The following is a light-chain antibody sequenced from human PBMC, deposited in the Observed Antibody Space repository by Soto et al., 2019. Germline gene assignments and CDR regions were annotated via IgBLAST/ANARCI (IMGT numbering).Light chain of an antibody. V-gene: IGKV3-20*01. Sequence: EIVMTQSPATLSVSPGERATLSCRARQSVSGNYLAWYQLRPGQAPRLLIYGASSRATGIPDRFSGRGSGTDFTLTISRLEPEDFAVYYCQQYCCSPRTFGHGTKVDI. CDR1: QSVSGNY. J-gene: IGKJ1*01. CDR2: GAS. CDR3: QQYCCSPRT.